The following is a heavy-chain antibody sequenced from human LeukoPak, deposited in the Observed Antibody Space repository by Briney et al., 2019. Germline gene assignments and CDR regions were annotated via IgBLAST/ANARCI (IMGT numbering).Heavy chain of an antibody. Sequence: SETLSLTCTASGGSVSSGSYYWSWIRKHSGKGLEWIGYIYYSGSTNYNPSLKSRVTISVDTSKNQFSLKLSSVTAADTAVYYCARGSAFGDYYFDYWGEGTLVTVSS. V-gene: IGHV4-61*01. D-gene: IGHD4-17*01. J-gene: IGHJ4*02. CDR1: GGSVSSGSYY. CDR3: ARGSAFGDYYFDY. CDR2: IYYSGST.